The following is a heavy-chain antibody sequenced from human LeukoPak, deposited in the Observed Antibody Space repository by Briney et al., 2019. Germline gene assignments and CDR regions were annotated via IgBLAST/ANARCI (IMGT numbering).Heavy chain of an antibody. CDR2: IYHSGST. CDR1: GYSISSGYY. J-gene: IGHJ5*02. V-gene: IGHV4-38-2*01. Sequence: PSETLSLTCAVPGYSISSGYYWGWIRQPPGKGLVWIGSIYHSGSTYYNPSLKSRVTISVDTSKNQFSLKLSSVTAADTAVYYCARAGDYVESILNWFDPWGQGTLVTVSS. CDR3: ARAGDYVESILNWFDP. D-gene: IGHD4-17*01.